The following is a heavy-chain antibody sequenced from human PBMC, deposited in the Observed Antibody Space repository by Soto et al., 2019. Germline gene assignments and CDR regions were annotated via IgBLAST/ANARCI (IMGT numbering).Heavy chain of an antibody. V-gene: IGHV3-33*01. CDR3: ARDQSPSSTSATHYYYYGMDV. J-gene: IGHJ6*02. Sequence: GGSLRLSCAASGFTFSSYGMHWVRQAPGKGLEWVAVIWYDGSNKYYADSVKGRFTISRDNSKNTLYLQMNSLRAEDTAVYYCARDQSPSSTSATHYYYYGMDVWGQGTTVTVSS. CDR1: GFTFSSYG. CDR2: IWYDGSNK. D-gene: IGHD2-2*01.